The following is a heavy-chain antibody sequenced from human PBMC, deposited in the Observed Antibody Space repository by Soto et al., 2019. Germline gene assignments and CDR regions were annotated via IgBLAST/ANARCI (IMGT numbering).Heavy chain of an antibody. CDR1: GGSFSGYY. J-gene: IGHJ4*02. D-gene: IGHD4-17*01. CDR3: ARGQYGGLFDY. CDR2: INHSGST. V-gene: IGHV4-34*01. Sequence: PSETLSLTCAVYGGSFSGYYWSWIRQPPGKGLEWIGEINHSGSTNYNPSLKSRVTISVDTSKNQFSLKLSSVTAADTAVYYCARGQYGGLFDYCGQGALVTVSS.